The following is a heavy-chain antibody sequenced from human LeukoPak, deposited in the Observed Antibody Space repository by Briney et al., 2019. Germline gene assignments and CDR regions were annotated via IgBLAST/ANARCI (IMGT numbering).Heavy chain of an antibody. D-gene: IGHD6-13*01. CDR3: ARDVRHSSSWPPAVPGDY. CDR2: IKQDGSEK. CDR1: GFTFSSYW. Sequence: PGGSLRLSCAASGFTFSSYWMSWVRQAPGKGLEWVANIKQDGSEKYYVDSVKGRFTISRDNAKNSLYLQMNSLRAEDTAVYYCARDVRHSSSWPPAVPGDYWGQGTLVTVSS. V-gene: IGHV3-7*01. J-gene: IGHJ4*02.